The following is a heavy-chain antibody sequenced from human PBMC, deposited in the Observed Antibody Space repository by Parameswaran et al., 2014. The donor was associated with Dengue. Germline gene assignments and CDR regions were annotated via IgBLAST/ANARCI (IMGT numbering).Heavy chain of an antibody. J-gene: IGHJ4*02. CDR2: IYPGDSDT. CDR3: ARRYMGIAAAGFDY. Sequence: VRQMPGKGLEWMGIIYPGDSDTRYSPSFQGQVTISADKSISTAYLQWSSLKASDTAMYYCARRYMGIAAAGFDYWGQGTLVTVSS. V-gene: IGHV5-51*01. D-gene: IGHD6-13*01.